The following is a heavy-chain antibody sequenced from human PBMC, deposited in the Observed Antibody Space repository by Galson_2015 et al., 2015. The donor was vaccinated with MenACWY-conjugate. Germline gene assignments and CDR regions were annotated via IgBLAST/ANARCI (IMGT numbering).Heavy chain of an antibody. J-gene: IGHJ4*02. V-gene: IGHV1-18*04. Sequence: SVKVSCKASGYTFTSYGISWVRQAPGQGLEWMGWISAYNGNTNYAQKLQGRVTMTTDTSTSTAYMELRSLRSDDTAVYYCARGREVTMVRGVSLLPDYWGQGTLVTVSS. D-gene: IGHD3-10*01. CDR3: ARGREVTMVRGVSLLPDY. CDR2: ISAYNGNT. CDR1: GYTFTSYG.